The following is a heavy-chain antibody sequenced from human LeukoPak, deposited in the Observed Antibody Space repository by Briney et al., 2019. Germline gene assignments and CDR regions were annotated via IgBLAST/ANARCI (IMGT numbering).Heavy chain of an antibody. D-gene: IGHD3-22*01. CDR1: GYTFTSYD. J-gene: IGHJ4*02. CDR2: MNPNSGNT. CDR3: ARGYDSCVYAAGSPLRY. Sequence: ASLKVSCKASGYTFTSYDINWGRQATGHGLEWMGWMNPNSGNTGYAQKFQGRVTMNRNSYISTAYMQLRSLRSDDTAVYYCARGYDSCVYAAGSPLRYWGQGTLVTVSS. V-gene: IGHV1-8*01.